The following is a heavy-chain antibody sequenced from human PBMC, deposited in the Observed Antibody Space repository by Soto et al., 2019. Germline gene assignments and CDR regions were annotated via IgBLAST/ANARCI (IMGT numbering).Heavy chain of an antibody. CDR1: GASISNYY. CDR3: GRHEVTMAYYLDY. D-gene: IGHD3-10*01. Sequence: PSETLSLTCTVSGASISNYYWSWIRQPPGKGLEWIGYIYYSGSTNYNPSLKSRVTISVDTSKNQFSLKLSSVTAADTAVYYCGRHEVTMAYYLDYWGQGTRVTVSS. CDR2: IYYSGST. V-gene: IGHV4-59*08. J-gene: IGHJ4*02.